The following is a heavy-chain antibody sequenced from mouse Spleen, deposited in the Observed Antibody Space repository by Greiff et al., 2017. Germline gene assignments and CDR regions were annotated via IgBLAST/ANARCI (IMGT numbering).Heavy chain of an antibody. V-gene: IGHV5-16*01. CDR2: INYDGSST. Sequence: EVQRVESERGLVQPGSSMKLSCTASGFTFSDYYMAWVRQVPEKGLEWVANINYDGSSTYYLDSLKSRFIISRDNAKNILYLQMSSLKSEDTATYYCARVDSSGYHDYWGQGTTLTVSS. J-gene: IGHJ2*01. CDR1: GFTFSDYY. D-gene: IGHD3-2*01. CDR3: ARVDSSGYHDY.